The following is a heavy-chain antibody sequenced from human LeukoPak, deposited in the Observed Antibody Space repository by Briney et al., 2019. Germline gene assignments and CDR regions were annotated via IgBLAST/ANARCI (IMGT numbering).Heavy chain of an antibody. CDR1: GFTFSSYE. Sequence: GGSLRLSCAASGFTFSSYEMNWVRQAPGKGLEWVSYISSSGGTIYYADSVKGRFTISRDNAKNSLYLQMNSLRAEDTAVYYCARDRLEGQQRILFDYWGQGTLVTVSS. V-gene: IGHV3-48*03. J-gene: IGHJ4*02. D-gene: IGHD6-13*01. CDR2: ISSSGGTI. CDR3: ARDRLEGQQRILFDY.